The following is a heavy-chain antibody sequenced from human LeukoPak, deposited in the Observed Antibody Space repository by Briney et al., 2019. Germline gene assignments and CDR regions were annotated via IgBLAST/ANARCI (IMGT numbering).Heavy chain of an antibody. CDR3: AELGITMIGGV. Sequence: GGSLRLSCAASGFTFSSYWMHWVRQAPGKGLEWVSYISSSGSTIYYADSVKGRFTISRENAKNSLYLQMNSLRAEDTAVYYCAELGITMIGGVWGKGTTVTISS. CDR1: GFTFSSYW. V-gene: IGHV3-48*04. J-gene: IGHJ6*04. CDR2: ISSSGSTI. D-gene: IGHD3-10*02.